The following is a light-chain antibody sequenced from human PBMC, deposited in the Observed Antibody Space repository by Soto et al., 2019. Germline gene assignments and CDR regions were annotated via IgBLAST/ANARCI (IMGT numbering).Light chain of an antibody. CDR3: QQYNSSPYT. CDR2: KAS. V-gene: IGKV1-5*03. CDR1: QSISSW. Sequence: DIQMTQSPSTLSTSVGDRVTITCRASQSISSWLAWYQQKPGKAPKLLLYKASTLESGVPSRFSGSGSGTEFTLTISSLQPDDFANYYCQQYNSSPYTFCQGIKLQIK. J-gene: IGKJ2*01.